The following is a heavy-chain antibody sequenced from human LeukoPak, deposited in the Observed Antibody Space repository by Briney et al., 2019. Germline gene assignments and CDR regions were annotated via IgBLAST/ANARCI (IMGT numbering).Heavy chain of an antibody. D-gene: IGHD1/OR15-1a*01. J-gene: IGHJ4*02. V-gene: IGHV4-39*01. Sequence: SQTLSLTCTVSGGSISSGDYYWSWIRQPPGKGLEWIGTIYYTGNTYFNPSLKSRVTISVDTSRNQFSLKLSSVTAADTAVYYCAKLRELEHIDFWGRGALVTVSS. CDR3: AKLRELEHIDF. CDR2: IYYTGNT. CDR1: GGSISSGDYY.